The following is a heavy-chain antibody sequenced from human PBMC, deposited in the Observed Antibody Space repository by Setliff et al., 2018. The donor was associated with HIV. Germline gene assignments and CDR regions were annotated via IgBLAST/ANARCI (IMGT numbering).Heavy chain of an antibody. V-gene: IGHV4-34*01. J-gene: IGHJ5*02. Sequence: SETLSLTCAVYGASFSGYYWSWVRQPPGKGLEWIGEINHSGSTNYNPSLKSRVTISVDTSKNQFSLKVRSVTAADTAVYYCARGQQIVNWFDPWGQGTLVTVSS. CDR2: INHSGST. CDR3: ARGQQIVNWFDP. CDR1: GASFSGYY. D-gene: IGHD3-22*01.